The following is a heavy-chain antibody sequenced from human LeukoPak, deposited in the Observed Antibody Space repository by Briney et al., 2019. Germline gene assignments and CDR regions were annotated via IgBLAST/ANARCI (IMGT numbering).Heavy chain of an antibody. Sequence: SETLSLTCAVYGGSFSGYYWSWIRQPAGKGLEWIGRIYTSGSTNYNPSLKSRVTMSVDTSKNQFSLKLSSVTAADTAVYYCARELVVPAAHYFDYWGQGTLVTVSS. J-gene: IGHJ4*02. CDR1: GGSFSGYY. V-gene: IGHV4-4*07. CDR3: ARELVVPAAHYFDY. D-gene: IGHD2-2*01. CDR2: IYTSGST.